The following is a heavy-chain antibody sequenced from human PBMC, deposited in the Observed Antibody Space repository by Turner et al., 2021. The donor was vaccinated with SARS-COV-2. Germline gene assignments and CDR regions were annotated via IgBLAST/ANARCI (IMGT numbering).Heavy chain of an antibody. V-gene: IGHV3-33*01. J-gene: IGHJ3*02. D-gene: IGHD3-22*01. CDR2: MWYEGSKK. CDR1: GFTFSSYG. Sequence: QVQPVEYGGGVVQPGGSLRRSGAASGFTFSSYGMHWVRQAPGKGLEWVAVMWYEGSKKYYADSVKGRFTISRDNPKNTLYLQMNSLRAEDTAVYYCARDHYYDSSGYTLDAFDIWGQGTMVTISS. CDR3: ARDHYYDSSGYTLDAFDI.